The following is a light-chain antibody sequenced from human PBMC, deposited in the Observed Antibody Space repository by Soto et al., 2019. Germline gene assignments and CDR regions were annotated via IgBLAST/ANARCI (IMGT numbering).Light chain of an antibody. J-gene: IGKJ2*01. CDR3: QQYNSPPYT. Sequence: DIVMTQSPDSLAVSLGERATINCKSSQSILYSSNNKNQLAWYQQKPGQPPKLLFYWASTRESGVPDRFSGSESGTDFTHTSSSLQAEDVAVYYCQQYNSPPYTFGQGTKLEI. CDR2: WAS. CDR1: QSILYSSNNKNQ. V-gene: IGKV4-1*01.